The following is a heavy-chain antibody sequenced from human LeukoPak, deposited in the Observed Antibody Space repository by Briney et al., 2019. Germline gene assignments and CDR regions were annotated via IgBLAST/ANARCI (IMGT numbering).Heavy chain of an antibody. CDR1: GFTFSSYA. J-gene: IGHJ4*02. CDR3: ARTGGV. Sequence: PGGSLRLSCAASGFTFSSYAMHWVRQAPGKGLEWVAVISYDGSNKYYADSVKGRFTISRDNFKNTLYLQMNRLSAEDTAVYYCARTGGVCGQGTLVTVSS. V-gene: IGHV3-30-3*01. CDR2: ISYDGSNK. D-gene: IGHD1-26*01.